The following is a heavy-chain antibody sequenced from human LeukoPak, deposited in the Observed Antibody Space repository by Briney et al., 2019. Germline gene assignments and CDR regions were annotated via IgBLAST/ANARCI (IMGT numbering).Heavy chain of an antibody. D-gene: IGHD6-19*01. CDR1: GYTFTSYD. CDR2: MNPNSGNT. J-gene: IGHJ3*02. V-gene: IGHV1-8*01. Sequence: ASVKVSCKASGYTFTSYDINWVRQATGQGLEWMGWMNPNSGNTGYAQKFQGRVTMTRNTSISTAYMELSSLRSEDTAVYYCARAGRWLAGGAFDIWGQGTMVTVSS. CDR3: ARAGRWLAGGAFDI.